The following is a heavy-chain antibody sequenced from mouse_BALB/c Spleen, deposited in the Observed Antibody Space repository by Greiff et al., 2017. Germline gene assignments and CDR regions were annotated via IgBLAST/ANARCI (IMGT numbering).Heavy chain of an antibody. CDR1: GFNIKDTY. Sequence: DVKLVESGAELVKPGASVKLSCTASGFNIKDTYMHWVKQRPEQGLEWIGRIDPANGNTKYDPKFQGKATITADTSSNTAYLQLSSLTSEDTAVYYCARSGDGNYYFDYWGQGTTLTVSS. D-gene: IGHD2-1*01. CDR3: ARSGDGNYYFDY. J-gene: IGHJ2*01. CDR2: IDPANGNT. V-gene: IGHV14-3*02.